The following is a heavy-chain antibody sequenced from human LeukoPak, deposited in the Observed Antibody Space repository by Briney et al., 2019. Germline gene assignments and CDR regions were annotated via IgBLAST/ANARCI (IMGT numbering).Heavy chain of an antibody. V-gene: IGHV3-21*01. CDR1: GFSFSNYA. D-gene: IGHD2-21*02. CDR2: IDGSGSHI. Sequence: GGSLRLSCAASGFSFSNYAMNWVRQAPGKGLEWVSSIDGSGSHIYYADSVKGRFTISRDNTKSSLYLQMNSLRAEDMAVYYCARGYCGGDCYGDWGQGTLVTVSS. CDR3: ARGYCGGDCYGD. J-gene: IGHJ1*01.